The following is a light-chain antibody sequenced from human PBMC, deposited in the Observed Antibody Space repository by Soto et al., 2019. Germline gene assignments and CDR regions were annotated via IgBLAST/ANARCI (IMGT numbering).Light chain of an antibody. V-gene: IGLV1-40*01. CDR3: QSFDSSLTGLI. CDR2: ANT. J-gene: IGLJ2*01. Sequence: QSVLTQPPSVTGAPGQRVTISCTGNNSNIGAGSGVNWYQQFPDKALKLLIYANTHRPSGVPDRFSGSTSATSASLAITGLQTQDEADYYCQSFDSSLTGLIFGGGTKLTVL. CDR1: NSNIGAGSG.